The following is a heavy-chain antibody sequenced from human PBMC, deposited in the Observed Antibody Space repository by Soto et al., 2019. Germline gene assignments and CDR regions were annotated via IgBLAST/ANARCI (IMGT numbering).Heavy chain of an antibody. CDR3: ARPRGTYPSYYFDY. J-gene: IGHJ4*02. CDR2: INPTGSTI. CDR1: GFTFGSYS. V-gene: IGHV3-48*02. D-gene: IGHD3-16*01. Sequence: EVQLVESGGGLVQPGGSLRLSCAASGFTFGSYSMNWVRQAPGKGLEWVSYINPTGSTIYYSDSVRGRFTISRDNAKNSLYLQMNSLRDEDTAVYYCARPRGTYPSYYFDYWGQGTLVTVSS.